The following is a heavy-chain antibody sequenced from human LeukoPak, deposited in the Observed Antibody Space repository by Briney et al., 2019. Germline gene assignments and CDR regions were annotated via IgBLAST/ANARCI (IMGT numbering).Heavy chain of an antibody. CDR3: ARGANRLDY. CDR2: IYYSGST. V-gene: IGHV4-59*01. J-gene: IGHJ4*02. CDR1: GGSISTYY. Sequence: SETLSLTCTVSGGSISTYYWSWIRQTPGKGLEWIGFIYYSGSTNYNPSLKSRVTMSVDTSKSQFSLKLTSVTAADTALYYCARGANRLDYWGQGTLVTVSS. D-gene: IGHD1-14*01.